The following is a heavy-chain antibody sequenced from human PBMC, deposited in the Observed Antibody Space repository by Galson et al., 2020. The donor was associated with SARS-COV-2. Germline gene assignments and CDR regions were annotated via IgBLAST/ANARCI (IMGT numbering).Heavy chain of an antibody. CDR3: ARGGRYCSSTSCYRGGMDV. Sequence: ASVKVSCKASGYTFTSYDINWVRQATGQGLEWMGWMNPNSGNTGYAQKLQGRVTMTRNTSISTAYMELSSLRSEDTAVYYCARGGRYCSSTSCYRGGMDVWGQGTTVTVSS. V-gene: IGHV1-8*01. CDR2: MNPNSGNT. J-gene: IGHJ6*02. D-gene: IGHD2-2*01. CDR1: GYTFTSYD.